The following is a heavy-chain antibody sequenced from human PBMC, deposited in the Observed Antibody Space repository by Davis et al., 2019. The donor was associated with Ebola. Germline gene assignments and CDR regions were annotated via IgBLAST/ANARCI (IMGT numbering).Heavy chain of an antibody. CDR3: AREAADHRGIDF. CDR2: INPNTGGT. V-gene: IGHV1-2*04. CDR1: GYTFTSYY. D-gene: IGHD3-16*01. Sequence: ASVKVSCKASGYTFTSYYMHWVRQAPGQGLEWMGIINPNTGGTDYAQDFQGWVTMTRDTSSSTAYMELNRLRSDDSAMYYCAREAADHRGIDFWGQGTMVTVSS. J-gene: IGHJ4*02.